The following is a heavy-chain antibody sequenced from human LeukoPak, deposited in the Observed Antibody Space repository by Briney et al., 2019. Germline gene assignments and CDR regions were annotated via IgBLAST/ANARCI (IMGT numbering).Heavy chain of an antibody. J-gene: IGHJ4*02. V-gene: IGHV5-51*01. Sequence: GESLKISFKGSGYRFTSYWIGWVRQMPGKGLEWVGIIYPGDSDTRYSPSFQGQVTISADKSISTAYLQWSSLKAADTAMYYCARQTGSGSYYHFDYWGQGTLVTVSS. CDR1: GYRFTSYW. D-gene: IGHD3-10*01. CDR3: ARQTGSGSYYHFDY. CDR2: IYPGDSDT.